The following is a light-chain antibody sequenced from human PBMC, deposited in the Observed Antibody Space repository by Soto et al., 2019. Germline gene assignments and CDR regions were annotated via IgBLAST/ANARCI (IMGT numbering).Light chain of an antibody. CDR1: HSVSSRY. Sequence: EILLTRSPCTLSLSPGERAALSCRASHSVSSRYLAWYQQRPGQAPRLXIHGASSRVTGLPARFSGSGSGTEFTLTISSLESEDSAVYYCQQYSSWTPWTFGQGTKVDI. J-gene: IGKJ1*01. CDR2: GAS. V-gene: IGKV3-20*01. CDR3: QQYSSWTPWT.